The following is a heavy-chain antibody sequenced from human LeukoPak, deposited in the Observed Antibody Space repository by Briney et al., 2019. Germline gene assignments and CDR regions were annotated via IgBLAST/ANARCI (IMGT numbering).Heavy chain of an antibody. D-gene: IGHD5-18*01. V-gene: IGHV3-30*03. J-gene: IGHJ4*02. CDR1: GFIFTNYA. CDR3: AMGYKSAYSWDY. CDR2: ISYDGSNK. Sequence: GGSLRLSCAASGFIFTNYAIHWVRQAPGKGLEWVAVISYDGSNKYYGDFVKGRFTISRDNARNTLYLQLNSLTAEDTAVYYCAMGYKSAYSWDYWGQGTLVTVSS.